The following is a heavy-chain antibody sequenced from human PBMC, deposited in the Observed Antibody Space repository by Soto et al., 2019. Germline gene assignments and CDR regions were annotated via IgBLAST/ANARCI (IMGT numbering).Heavy chain of an antibody. Sequence: EVQLLESGGGLVQPGGSLRLSCAASGFTFSSYAMSWVRQAPGKGLEWVSAISGSGGSTYYADSVKGRFTISRDNSKNKLYLQKNRLRGEDTAVYYCAKAGVVNFDFWSGYPNYFDLWGQGTLVTVSS. V-gene: IGHV3-23*01. J-gene: IGHJ4*02. CDR2: ISGSGGST. CDR3: AKAGVVNFDFWSGYPNYFDL. D-gene: IGHD3-3*01. CDR1: GFTFSSYA.